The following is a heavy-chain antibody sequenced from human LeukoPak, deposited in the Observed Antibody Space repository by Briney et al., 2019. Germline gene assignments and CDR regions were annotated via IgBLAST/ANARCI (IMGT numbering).Heavy chain of an antibody. CDR1: GGSISSSSYY. D-gene: IGHD2-15*01. V-gene: IGHV4-39*07. Sequence: SETLSLTCTVSGGSISSSSYYWGWIRQPPGKGLEWIGSIYYSGSTYYNPSLKSRVTISVDTSKNQFSLKLCSVTAADTAVYYCARVAAKTVDYWGQGTLVTVSS. CDR2: IYYSGST. J-gene: IGHJ4*02. CDR3: ARVAAKTVDY.